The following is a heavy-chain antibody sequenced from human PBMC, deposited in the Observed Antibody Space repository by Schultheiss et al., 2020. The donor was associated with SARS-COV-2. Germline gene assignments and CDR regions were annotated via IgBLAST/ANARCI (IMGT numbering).Heavy chain of an antibody. Sequence: SQTLSLTCTVSGGSISSYYWSWIRQPPGKGLEWIGYIYYSGSTNYNPSLKSRVTISVDTSKNQFSLKLSSVTAADTAVYYCARRGIAAAGTADAFDIWGQGTMVTVSS. CDR2: IYYSGST. D-gene: IGHD6-13*01. V-gene: IGHV4-59*12. J-gene: IGHJ3*02. CDR1: GGSISSYY. CDR3: ARRGIAAAGTADAFDI.